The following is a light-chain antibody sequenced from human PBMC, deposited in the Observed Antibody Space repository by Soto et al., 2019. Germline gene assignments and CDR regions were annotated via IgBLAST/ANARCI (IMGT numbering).Light chain of an antibody. CDR1: QSVGTN. J-gene: IGKJ2*01. CDR2: GAS. CDR3: QQYNNWHS. Sequence: EIVMTQSPATLCVSPGERVSLLCRADQSVGTNVAWYQWKPGQTPRLLIYGASTRATDIPARFSGGGSETEFVLTISSLQSEDFAVYFCQQYNNWHSFGQGTKLEIK. V-gene: IGKV3-15*01.